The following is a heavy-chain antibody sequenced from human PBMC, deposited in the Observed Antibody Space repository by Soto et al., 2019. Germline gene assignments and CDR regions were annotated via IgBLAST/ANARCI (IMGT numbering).Heavy chain of an antibody. CDR2: IAGSSDTT. J-gene: IGHJ4*02. Sequence: PRWSLRLSCLASGSTFSTSALSWFRQAPGKGLEWVATIAGSSDTTTYAESVTGRFTISRDNSKNTLFLQMNSLRGEDTAVYYWAKGMTPVGRYDFDYWGQGTVVTVSS. CDR1: GSTFSTSA. CDR3: AKGMTPVGRYDFDY. V-gene: IGHV3-23*01. D-gene: IGHD6-19*01.